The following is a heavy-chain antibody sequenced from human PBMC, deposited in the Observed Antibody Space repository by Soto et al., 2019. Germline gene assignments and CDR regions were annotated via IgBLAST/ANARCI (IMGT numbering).Heavy chain of an antibody. J-gene: IGHJ4*02. D-gene: IGHD2-21*02. Sequence: EVHLLESGGALVQPGESLRLSCAASGFSFSHYAMTWVRQPPGKGLEWVSAISGGGDSTYYADSVKGRFTTSRDNSRNTLYLQMNSLRAEDTAIYYCAKENLVVVTSGDFDYWGQGTLVTVSS. CDR2: ISGGGDST. CDR3: AKENLVVVTSGDFDY. V-gene: IGHV3-23*01. CDR1: GFSFSHYA.